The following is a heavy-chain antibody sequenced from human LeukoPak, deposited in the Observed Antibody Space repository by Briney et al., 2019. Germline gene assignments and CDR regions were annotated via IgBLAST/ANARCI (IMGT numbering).Heavy chain of an antibody. CDR3: AKASSGYYESLSSIDY. CDR1: GFTFSSYA. J-gene: IGHJ4*02. V-gene: IGHV3-9*01. Sequence: GGSLRLSCAASGFTFSSYAMHWVRQAPGKGLEWVSGISWNSGSIGYADSVKGRFTISRDNAKNSLYLQMNSLRAEDTALYYCAKASSGYYESLSSIDYWGQGTLVTVSS. D-gene: IGHD3-22*01. CDR2: ISWNSGSI.